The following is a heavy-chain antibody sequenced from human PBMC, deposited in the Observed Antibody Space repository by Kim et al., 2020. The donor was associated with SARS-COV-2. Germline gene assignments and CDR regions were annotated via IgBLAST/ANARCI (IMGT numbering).Heavy chain of an antibody. V-gene: IGHV3-72*01. CDR3: ASLGSTSSDY. D-gene: IGHD2-2*01. Sequence: TAEYAASVKGRFTISRDDSKNSLYLQMNSLKTEDTAVYYCASLGSTSSDYWGQGTLVTVSS. CDR2: TA. J-gene: IGHJ4*02.